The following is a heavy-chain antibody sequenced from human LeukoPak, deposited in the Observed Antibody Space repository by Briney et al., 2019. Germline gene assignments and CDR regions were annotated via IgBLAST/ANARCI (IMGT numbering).Heavy chain of an antibody. CDR1: GFTVSSNY. J-gene: IGHJ4*02. CDR2: IYSGGST. D-gene: IGHD6-13*01. Sequence: PGGSLRLSCAASGFTVSSNYMSWVRQARGKELEWVSVIYSGGSTYYADSVKGRFTISRDNSKNTLYLQMNSLRAEDTAVYYCARDSMAVGGTGSDYWGQGTLVTVSS. V-gene: IGHV3-53*01. CDR3: ARDSMAVGGTGSDY.